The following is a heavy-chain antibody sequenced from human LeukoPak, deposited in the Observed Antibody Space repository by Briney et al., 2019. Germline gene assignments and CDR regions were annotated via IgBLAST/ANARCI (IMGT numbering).Heavy chain of an antibody. D-gene: IGHD3-3*01. J-gene: IGHJ6*02. CDR1: GFTFSSYS. CDR2: IGSSSSYI. Sequence: GGSLRLSCAASGFTFSSYSMNWVRQAPGKGLEWVSSIGSSSSYIYYADSVKGRFTISRDNAKNSLYLQMNSLRAEDTAVYYCARGPEYYDFWSGYSNYYGMDVWGQGTTVTVSS. CDR3: ARGPEYYDFWSGYSNYYGMDV. V-gene: IGHV3-21*01.